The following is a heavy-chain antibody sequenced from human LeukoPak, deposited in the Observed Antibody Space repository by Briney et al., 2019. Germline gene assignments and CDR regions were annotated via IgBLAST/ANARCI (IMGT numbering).Heavy chain of an antibody. CDR3: ARSTGWQLYYFDY. CDR2: IIPIFGTA. V-gene: IGHV1-69*05. Sequence: GASVKVSCKASGGTFSSYAISWVRQAPGQGLEWMGGIIPIFGTANYAQKFQGRVTMTRDTSTSTVYMELSSLRSEDTAVYYCARSTGWQLYYFDYWGQGTLVTVSS. J-gene: IGHJ4*02. CDR1: GGTFSSYA. D-gene: IGHD2-15*01.